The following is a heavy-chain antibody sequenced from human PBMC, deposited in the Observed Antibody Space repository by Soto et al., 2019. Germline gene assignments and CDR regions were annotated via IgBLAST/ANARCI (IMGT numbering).Heavy chain of an antibody. J-gene: IGHJ3*02. V-gene: IGHV3-15*01. CDR1: GFTFSNAW. D-gene: IGHD6-13*01. CDR3: RSSWYAFDI. Sequence: GGSLRLSCAASGFTFSNAWMSWVRQAPGKGLEWVGHIKSKTDGGTTDYAAPVKGRFTISRDDSKNTLYLQMNSLKTEDTAVYYCRSSWYAFDIWGQGTMVTVSS. CDR2: IKSKTDGGTT.